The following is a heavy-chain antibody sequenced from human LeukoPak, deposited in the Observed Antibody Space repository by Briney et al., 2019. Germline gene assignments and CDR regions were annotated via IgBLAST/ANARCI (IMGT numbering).Heavy chain of an antibody. D-gene: IGHD6-13*01. Sequence: ASVKVSCKASGYTFTSYDINWVRQATGQGLEWMGWMNPNSGNTGYAQKFQGRVTMTRDTSISTAYMELSRLRSDDTAVYYCAREHSSSWFSFDYWGQGTLVTVSS. CDR1: GYTFTSYD. CDR3: AREHSSSWFSFDY. CDR2: MNPNSGNT. J-gene: IGHJ4*02. V-gene: IGHV1-8*01.